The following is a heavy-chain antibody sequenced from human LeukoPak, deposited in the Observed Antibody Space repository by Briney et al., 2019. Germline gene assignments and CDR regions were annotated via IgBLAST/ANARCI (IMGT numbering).Heavy chain of an antibody. V-gene: IGHV3-73*01. J-gene: IGHJ4*02. CDR2: IRSKVNGYAT. Sequence: GGSLRLSCAASGFTFSGSAMHWVRQASGKGLEWVCRIRSKVNGYATTYGESVKGRFTISRDDSKNTAYLQMNSLKTEDTAVYYCTRHEYDYWSGYHDYWGQGSLVTVSS. CDR3: TRHEYDYWSGYHDY. D-gene: IGHD3-3*01. CDR1: GFTFSGSA.